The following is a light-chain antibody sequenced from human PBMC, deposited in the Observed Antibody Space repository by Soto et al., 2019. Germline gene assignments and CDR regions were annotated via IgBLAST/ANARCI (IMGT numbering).Light chain of an antibody. CDR3: QHRSNWPLIT. V-gene: IGKV3-11*01. J-gene: IGKJ5*01. CDR1: QSVSRY. Sequence: EIVLTQSPAPLSLSPGERATLSCRASQSVSRYLAWYQQKPGQAPRLLIYDASNRATGIPARFSGSGSGTDFTLTISSLEPEDFAVYYCQHRSNWPLITFGQGTRLEIK. CDR2: DAS.